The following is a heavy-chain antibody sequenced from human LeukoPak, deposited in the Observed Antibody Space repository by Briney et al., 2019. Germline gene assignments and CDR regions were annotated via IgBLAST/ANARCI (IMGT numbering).Heavy chain of an antibody. CDR2: INQDGSEI. J-gene: IGHJ4*02. CDR3: ARGPMTIITL. D-gene: IGHD4-11*01. Sequence: GGSLRLSCAASGFTFSSYWMSWVRQAPGKGLEWVANINQDGSEIYYVDSLKGRFTISRDNAKNSLYLQMSSLKAEDTAVYFCARGPMTIITLWGQGTLVTVSS. V-gene: IGHV3-7*01. CDR1: GFTFSSYW.